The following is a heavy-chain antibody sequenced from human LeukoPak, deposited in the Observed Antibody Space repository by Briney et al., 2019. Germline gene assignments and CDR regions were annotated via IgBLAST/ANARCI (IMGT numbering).Heavy chain of an antibody. Sequence: ASVKVFCKASGGTFSSYAISWVRQAPGQGLEWMGGIIPIFGTANYAQKFQGRVTITTDESTSTAYMELSSLRSEDTAVYYCARGRDDSSGYYFSDYWGQGTLVTVSS. CDR3: ARGRDDSSGYYFSDY. CDR1: GGTFSSYA. J-gene: IGHJ4*02. D-gene: IGHD3-22*01. CDR2: IIPIFGTA. V-gene: IGHV1-69*05.